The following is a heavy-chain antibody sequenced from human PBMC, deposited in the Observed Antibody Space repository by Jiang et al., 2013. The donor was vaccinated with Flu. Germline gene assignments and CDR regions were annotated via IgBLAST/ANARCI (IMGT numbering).Heavy chain of an antibody. CDR3: AKSYYDFWSGYYGIDY. Sequence: SRDNSKNTLYLQMNSLRAEDTAVYYCAKSYYDFWSGYYGIDYWGQGTLVTVSS. V-gene: IGHV3-30*02. J-gene: IGHJ4*02. D-gene: IGHD3-3*01.